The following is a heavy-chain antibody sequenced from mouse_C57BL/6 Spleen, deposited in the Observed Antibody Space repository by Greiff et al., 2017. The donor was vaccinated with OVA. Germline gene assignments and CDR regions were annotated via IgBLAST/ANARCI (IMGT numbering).Heavy chain of an antibody. Sequence: EVKLMESGGGLVQPGGSLSLSCAASGFTFTDYYMSWVRQPPGKALEWLGFIRNKANGYTTEYSASVKGRFTISRDNSQSILYLQMNALRADDSATYYCARHYFDYWGQGTTLTVSS. CDR2: IRNKANGYTT. CDR1: GFTFTDYY. V-gene: IGHV7-3*01. J-gene: IGHJ2*01. CDR3: ARHYFDY.